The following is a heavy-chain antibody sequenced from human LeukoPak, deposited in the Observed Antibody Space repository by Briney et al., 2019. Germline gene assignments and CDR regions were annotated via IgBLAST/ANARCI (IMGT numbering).Heavy chain of an antibody. CDR3: ARDTRPLHLDV. J-gene: IGHJ6*02. CDR1: GGSISSYY. V-gene: IGHV4-59*01. Sequence: SETLSLTCTVSGGSISSYYWSWIRQPPGKGLEWIGYIYYGGSTNYNPSLKSRVTISVDTSKNQFSLKLSSVTAADTAVYYCARDTRPLHLDVWGQGTTVTVSS. CDR2: IYYGGST.